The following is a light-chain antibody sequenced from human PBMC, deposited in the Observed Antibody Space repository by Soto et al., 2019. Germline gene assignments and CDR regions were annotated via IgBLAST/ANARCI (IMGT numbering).Light chain of an antibody. J-gene: IGKJ2*01. CDR2: GAS. Sequence: DIQMTQSPSSLSSSVGDRATITCRASQGVSAYLLWYQQRQGTAPKLLIYGASNLVSGVPSRFSGSGSGTTFTLTISSLQPEDFATYYCQQSYKTPHTFGQGTKLETK. CDR1: QGVSAY. CDR3: QQSYKTPHT. V-gene: IGKV1-39*01.